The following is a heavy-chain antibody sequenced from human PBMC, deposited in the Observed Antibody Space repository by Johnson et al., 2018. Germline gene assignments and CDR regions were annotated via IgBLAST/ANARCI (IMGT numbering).Heavy chain of an antibody. CDR1: GFTFSSHT. Sequence: QVQLVESGGDMVQPGKSLRLSCAASGFTFSSHTMHWVRQAPGKGLDWVAVISHNGRNTYLADSAQGRFTISRDNSKNILFLQMNNLTTEDTAIYFCARQEINGFDFGGQGTVVSVSS. D-gene: IGHD5-24*01. V-gene: IGHV3-30*17. CDR3: ARQEINGFDF. CDR2: ISHNGRNT. J-gene: IGHJ3*01.